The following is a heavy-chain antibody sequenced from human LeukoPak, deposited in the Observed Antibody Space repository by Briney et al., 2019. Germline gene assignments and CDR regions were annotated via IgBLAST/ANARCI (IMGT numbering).Heavy chain of an antibody. V-gene: IGHV3-30-3*01. J-gene: IGHJ4*02. CDR2: IAYDGSNK. CDR3: ARNIDY. CDR1: GFTFSSYA. Sequence: GGSLRLSCAASGFTFSSYAMHWVRQAPGKGLEWLAVIAYDGSNKYYADSVKGRFTISRDNSKNTLYLQMNSLRAEDTAVYYCARNIDYWGQGTLVTVSS.